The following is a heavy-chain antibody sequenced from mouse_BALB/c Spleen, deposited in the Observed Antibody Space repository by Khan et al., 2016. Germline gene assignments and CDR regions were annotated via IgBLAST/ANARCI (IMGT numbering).Heavy chain of an antibody. CDR3: TIHCVSSWGKNFFDY. CDR1: DYTFSTYW. D-gene: IGHD1-1*01. CDR2: IFPGSGDT. J-gene: IGHJ2*01. V-gene: IGHV1-5*01. Sequence: VQLQQSGTVLARPGASVKMSCKASDYTFSTYWMHWVKQRPGQGLEWIGAIFPGSGDTTNNQRFEDKAKLTAVTSTNTAYMELRSRTNEDSAFYYFTIHCVSSWGKNFFDYWGQGTTLTVSS.